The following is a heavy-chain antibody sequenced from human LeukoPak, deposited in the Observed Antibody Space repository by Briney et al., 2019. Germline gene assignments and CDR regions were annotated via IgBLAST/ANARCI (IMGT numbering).Heavy chain of an antibody. D-gene: IGHD1-26*01. CDR1: GFNFDDYA. Sequence: PGGSLRLSCAASGFNFDDYAMHWVRQAPGKGVQWVSGISWNSGYIGYADSVKGRFTISRDNAKNSLSLQMNSLRAEDMAFYYCAKDTAAAIVGGMDYWGQGTLVTVSS. J-gene: IGHJ4*02. V-gene: IGHV3-9*03. CDR3: AKDTAAAIVGGMDY. CDR2: ISWNSGYI.